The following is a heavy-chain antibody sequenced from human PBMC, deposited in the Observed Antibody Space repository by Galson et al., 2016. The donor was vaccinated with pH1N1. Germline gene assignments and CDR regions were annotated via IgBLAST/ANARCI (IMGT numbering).Heavy chain of an antibody. Sequence: SLRLSCAASGFTFGGSAMHWVRQASGKGLEWVGRIRSKADSYATAYAASVEGRFTISRDDSKNTAYLQMNSLKTEDTAVYYCTRPNSGSYEEFWFDPWGQGTLVTVSS. J-gene: IGHJ5*02. CDR1: GFTFGGSA. CDR2: IRSKADSYAT. V-gene: IGHV3-73*01. D-gene: IGHD1-26*01. CDR3: TRPNSGSYEEFWFDP.